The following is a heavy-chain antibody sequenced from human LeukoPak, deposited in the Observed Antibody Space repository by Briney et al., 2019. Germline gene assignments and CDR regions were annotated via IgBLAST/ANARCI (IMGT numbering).Heavy chain of an antibody. J-gene: IGHJ4*02. D-gene: IGHD4-17*01. Sequence: GSLRLSCAASGFSFRSYGMHWVRQAPGKGLEWVAVIWYEGSDEYYADSVKGRFTISRDNSKNTLYLQMNGLRAEDTAVYYCAKDTDGEHGLDYWGQGTLVTVST. CDR2: IWYEGSDE. CDR3: AKDTDGEHGLDY. V-gene: IGHV3-33*06. CDR1: GFSFRSYG.